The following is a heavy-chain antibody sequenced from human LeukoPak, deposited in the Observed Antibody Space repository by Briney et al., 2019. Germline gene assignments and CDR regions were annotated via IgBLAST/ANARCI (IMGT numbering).Heavy chain of an antibody. J-gene: IGHJ6*03. CDR2: INTNTGNP. CDR3: ARDPGRYYDSSGYYWAWGGSYYYYMDV. D-gene: IGHD3-22*01. V-gene: IGHV7-4-1*02. Sequence: ASVKVSCKASGYTFTSYGISWVRQAPGQGLEWMGWINTNTGNPTYAQGFTGRFVFSLDTSVSTAYLQISSLKAEDTAVYYCARDPGRYYDSSGYYWAWGGSYYYYMDVWGKGTTVTVSS. CDR1: GYTFTSYG.